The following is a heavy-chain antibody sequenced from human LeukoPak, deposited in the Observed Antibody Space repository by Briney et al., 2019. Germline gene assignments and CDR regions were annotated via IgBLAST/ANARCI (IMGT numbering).Heavy chain of an antibody. Sequence: SETLSLTCTVSGGSISSSSYYWGWIRQPPGKGLEWIGSIYYSGSTYYNPSLKSRVTISVDTSKNQFSLKLSSVTAADTAVYYCARGDWGAFDIWGQGTMVTVSS. D-gene: IGHD7-27*01. CDR1: GGSISSSSYY. CDR3: ARGDWGAFDI. J-gene: IGHJ3*02. V-gene: IGHV4-39*07. CDR2: IYYSGST.